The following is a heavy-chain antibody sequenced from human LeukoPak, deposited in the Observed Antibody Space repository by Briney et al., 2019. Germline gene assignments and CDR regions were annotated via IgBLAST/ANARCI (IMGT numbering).Heavy chain of an antibody. CDR3: ARTNFDIVGATTLWFFDY. J-gene: IGHJ4*02. D-gene: IGHD1-26*01. V-gene: IGHV1-69*13. CDR2: IIPIFGTA. CDR1: GGTFSSYA. Sequence: ASVKVSCKASGGTFSSYAISWVRQAPGQGLEWMGGIIPIFGTANYAQKFQGRVTITADESTSTAYMELSSQRSEDTAVYYCARTNFDIVGATTLWFFDYWGQGTLVTVSS.